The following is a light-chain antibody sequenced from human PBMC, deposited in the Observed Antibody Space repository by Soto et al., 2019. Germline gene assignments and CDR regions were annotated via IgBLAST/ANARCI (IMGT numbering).Light chain of an antibody. CDR2: KAS. Sequence: DIQMTQSPSTLSASVGDRVTITCRASQSISNWLAWYQQKPGKAPNLLIYKASSLESGVPSRFSGSGAGTEFTLTISSLQPADFAPSHCQHYNIYPYTFGQGTKLEIK. V-gene: IGKV1-5*03. J-gene: IGKJ2*01. CDR3: QHYNIYPYT. CDR1: QSISNW.